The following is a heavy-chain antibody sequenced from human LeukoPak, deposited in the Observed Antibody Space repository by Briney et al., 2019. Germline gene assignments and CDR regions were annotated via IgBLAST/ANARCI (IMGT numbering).Heavy chain of an antibody. J-gene: IGHJ6*03. CDR1: GYTFTSYY. CDR2: INPSGGST. CDR3: AREGPGIAAAGRYYYMDV. V-gene: IGHV1-46*01. Sequence: ASVKVSCKASGYTFTSYYMEWVRQAPGQGLEWMGIINPSGGSTSYAQKFQGRVTMTRDTSISTAYMELSRLRSDDTAVYYCAREGPGIAAAGRYYYMDVWGKGTTVTVSS. D-gene: IGHD6-13*01.